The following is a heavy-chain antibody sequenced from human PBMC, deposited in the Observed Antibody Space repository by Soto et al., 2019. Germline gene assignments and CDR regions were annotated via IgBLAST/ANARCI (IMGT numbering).Heavy chain of an antibody. Sequence: GGSLRLSCAASGFTFTNYAMHWVRQAPGKGLEWVAVISYDGSYNYYADSVKGRFTISRDNSNNTLFLQMNSLRAEDTAAYYCARSYYYDSSGHYSGTGYYFDYWGQGTRVTVAS. CDR1: GFTFTNYA. D-gene: IGHD3-22*01. CDR2: ISYDGSYN. J-gene: IGHJ4*02. CDR3: ARSYYYDSSGHYSGTGYYFDY. V-gene: IGHV3-30-3*01.